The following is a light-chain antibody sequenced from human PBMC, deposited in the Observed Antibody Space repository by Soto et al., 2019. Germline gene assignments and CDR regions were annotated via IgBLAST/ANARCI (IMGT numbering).Light chain of an antibody. CDR2: FAS. J-gene: IGKJ5*01. CDR1: QSIRNY. V-gene: IGKV1-39*01. Sequence: DIQMTQSPSSLSASVGDRVTITCRASQSIRNYLNWYQQKPGKAPKLLIDFASSLQSGVPSRFSGSGSRTDFTLTISSLQPEDVATYYCQNYKSALRITFGQGTRLEIK. CDR3: QNYKSALRIT.